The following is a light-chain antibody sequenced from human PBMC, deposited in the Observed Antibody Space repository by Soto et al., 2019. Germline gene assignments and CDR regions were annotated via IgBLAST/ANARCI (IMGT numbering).Light chain of an antibody. J-gene: IGKJ2*01. CDR1: QRVSSN. CDR2: GAS. V-gene: IGKV3-15*01. CDR3: QQYNNWPPYT. Sequence: IVMTQSPPTLSVSPGERATLSCRASQRVSSNLAWYQQKPGQAPRLLIYGASTRATGIPARFSGSGSGTEFTLTISSLQSEDFAVYYCQQYNNWPPYTFGQGTKLEI.